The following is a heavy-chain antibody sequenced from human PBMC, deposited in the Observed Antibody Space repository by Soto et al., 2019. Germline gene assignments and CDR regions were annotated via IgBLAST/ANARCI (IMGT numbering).Heavy chain of an antibody. Sequence: PSETLSLTCTVSGGSISSSSYYWGWIRQPPGKGLEWIGSIYYSGSTYYNPSLKSRVTISVATSKNQFSLKLSSVTAADTAVYYCARQVPPGIEGAGTIDYSGQGTLETVSS. J-gene: IGHJ4*02. V-gene: IGHV4-39*01. CDR2: IYYSGST. CDR1: GGSISSSSYY. D-gene: IGHD6-19*01. CDR3: ARQVPPGIEGAGTIDY.